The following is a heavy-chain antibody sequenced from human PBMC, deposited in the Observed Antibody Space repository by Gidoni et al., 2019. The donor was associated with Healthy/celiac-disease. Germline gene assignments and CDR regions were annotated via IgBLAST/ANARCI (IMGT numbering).Heavy chain of an antibody. Sequence: QLQLQESGPGLVKPSETLSLTCTVSGGSISSSSYYWGWIRQPPGKGLEWIGSIYYSGSTYYNPSLKSRVTISVDTSKNQFSLKLGSVTAADTAVYYCARYASYDSSGYNWFDPWGQGTLVTVSS. V-gene: IGHV4-39*01. CDR2: IYYSGST. CDR3: ARYASYDSSGYNWFDP. D-gene: IGHD3-22*01. CDR1: GGSISSSSYY. J-gene: IGHJ5*02.